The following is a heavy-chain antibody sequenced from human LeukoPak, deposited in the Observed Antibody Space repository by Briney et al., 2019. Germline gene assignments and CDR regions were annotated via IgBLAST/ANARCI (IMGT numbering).Heavy chain of an antibody. V-gene: IGHV3-23*01. CDR1: GFTFSTYA. Sequence: GGSLRLSCAASGFTFSTYAMSWVRQAPGQGLEWVSAITGSGESIYYADSVKGRVTISRDNSKNTLHLQMNSLRVEDTAVYYCAKDLCSGGSCRRYFDYWGQGTLVTVSS. D-gene: IGHD2-15*01. CDR3: AKDLCSGGSCRRYFDY. J-gene: IGHJ4*02. CDR2: ITGSGESI.